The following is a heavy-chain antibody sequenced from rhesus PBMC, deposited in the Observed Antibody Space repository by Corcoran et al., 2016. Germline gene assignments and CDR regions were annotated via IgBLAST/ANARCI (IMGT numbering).Heavy chain of an antibody. Sequence: QVQLQESGPAVLKPSETLSLTCAVSGGSIRIHHCWRWFRQSPGKGLECMGGFHVTGGGNEYNAVLKSRVTISTDTSKNQLSLKVTSVTAADTAVYYCGSTDCSSSDCSSGDFWGQGVLVTVSS. CDR1: GGSIRIHHC. J-gene: IGHJ4*01. D-gene: IGHD2-15*01. CDR3: GSTDCSSSDCSSGDF. CDR2: FHVTGGGN. V-gene: IGHV4-93*01.